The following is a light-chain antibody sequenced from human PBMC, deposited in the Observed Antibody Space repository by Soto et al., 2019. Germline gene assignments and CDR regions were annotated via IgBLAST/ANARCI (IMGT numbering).Light chain of an antibody. CDR2: SSN. Sequence: QSVLTQPPSASGTRGQRVTISCSGSSSNIGTNTVNWYQQFPRSAPKLLMYSSNQRPSGVPDRFSGSKSGTSASLAISGLQSEDEADYYCAAWDGSLNVVLFGGGTKLTVL. CDR1: SSNIGTNT. V-gene: IGLV1-44*01. J-gene: IGLJ3*02. CDR3: AAWDGSLNVVL.